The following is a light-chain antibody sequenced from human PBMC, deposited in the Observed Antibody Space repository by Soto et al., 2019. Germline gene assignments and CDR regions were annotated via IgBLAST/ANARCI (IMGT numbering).Light chain of an antibody. Sequence: QSALTQPASVSGSPGQSITISCTGTSSDVGSYNFVSWYQLHPGKAPKLIIFDVNNRPSGVSDRFSGSKSANTASLAISGLQAEDEADYFCTSYTHTSTVVFGGGTKVTVL. CDR2: DVN. CDR1: SSDVGSYNF. J-gene: IGLJ2*01. V-gene: IGLV2-14*03. CDR3: TSYTHTSTVV.